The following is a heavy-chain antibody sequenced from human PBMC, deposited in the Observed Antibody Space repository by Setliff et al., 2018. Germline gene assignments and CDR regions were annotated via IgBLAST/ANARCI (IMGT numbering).Heavy chain of an antibody. CDR2: IYSGDRNT. V-gene: IGHV3-23*03. Sequence: PGGSLRLSCAASGFTFSSYAMHWVRQAPGKGLEFVSGIYSGDRNTFYTDSVKGRFTIFRDGSKNTLYLQMTSLRAEDTAVYYCAKPQVELRWGFESWGQGALVTVSS. J-gene: IGHJ4*02. CDR3: AKPQVELRWGFES. D-gene: IGHD1-7*01. CDR1: GFTFSSYA.